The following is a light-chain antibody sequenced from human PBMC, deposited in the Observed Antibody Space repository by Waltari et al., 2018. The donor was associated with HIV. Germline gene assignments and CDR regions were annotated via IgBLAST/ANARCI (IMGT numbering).Light chain of an antibody. CDR1: SGSIASNY. V-gene: IGLV6-57*03. CDR3: QSYDSSNHVV. CDR2: EDN. Sequence: NFMLTQPHSVSESPGKTVTISCTRSSGSIASNYVPWYQHRPGSAPTTVIYEDNQRPAGVPDRFSGSIDSSSNSASLTISGLKTEDEADYYCQSYDSSNHVVFGGGTKLTVL. J-gene: IGLJ2*01.